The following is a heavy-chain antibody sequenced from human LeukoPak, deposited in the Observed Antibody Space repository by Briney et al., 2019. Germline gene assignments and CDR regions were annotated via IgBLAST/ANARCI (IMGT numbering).Heavy chain of an antibody. V-gene: IGHV3-7*03. Sequence: GGSLRLSCAASGFTFSNYWMTWVRQAPGKGLEWVANINQDGSERYYVDSVKGRFTISRDDAKSLLYLQMNSLRAEDTAVYYCARRNAMDVWGQGTTVIVFS. CDR3: ARRNAMDV. CDR2: INQDGSER. CDR1: GFTFSNYW. J-gene: IGHJ6*02.